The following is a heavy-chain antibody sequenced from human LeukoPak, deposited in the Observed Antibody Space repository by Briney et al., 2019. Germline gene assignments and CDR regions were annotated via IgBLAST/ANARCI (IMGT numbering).Heavy chain of an antibody. CDR1: GYTFTDYY. CDR2: VNGNSGGT. D-gene: IGHD4-17*01. V-gene: IGHV1-2*02. CDR3: ASPDYGDYVRVHDAFDI. J-gene: IGHJ3*02. Sequence: EASVKVSCKASGYTFTDYYIYWVRQAPGQGLEWMGWVNGNSGGTFYAQSFQGRVTMTRDTSFNTAYMELSSLRFDDTAVYYCASPDYGDYVRVHDAFDIWGQGTMVTVSS.